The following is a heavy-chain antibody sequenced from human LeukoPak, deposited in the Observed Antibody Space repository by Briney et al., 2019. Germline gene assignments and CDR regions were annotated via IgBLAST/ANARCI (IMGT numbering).Heavy chain of an antibody. D-gene: IGHD6-6*01. CDR2: LDPEDGET. CDR3: ATGAQGQLVPYYYYYGMDV. CDR1: GYTLTELS. J-gene: IGHJ6*02. V-gene: IGHV1-24*01. Sequence: ASVKVSCKVSGYTLTELSMHWVRQAPRKGLEWMGGLDPEDGETIYAQKFQGRVTMTEDTSTDTAYMELSSLRSEDTAVYYCATGAQGQLVPYYYYYGMDVWGQGTTVTVSS.